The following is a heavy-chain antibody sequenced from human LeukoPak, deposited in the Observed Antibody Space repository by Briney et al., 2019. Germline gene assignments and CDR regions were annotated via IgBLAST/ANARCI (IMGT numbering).Heavy chain of an antibody. Sequence: SETLSLTCTVSGGSISSYYWSWIRQPPGKGLEWIGYIYYSGSTNYNPSLKSRVTISTDTSKNQFSLKLSSVTAADTAVYYCARGRTGYGGTDHWGQGTLVTVSS. V-gene: IGHV4-59*01. D-gene: IGHD4-23*01. CDR3: ARGRTGYGGTDH. CDR1: GGSISSYY. CDR2: IYYSGST. J-gene: IGHJ5*02.